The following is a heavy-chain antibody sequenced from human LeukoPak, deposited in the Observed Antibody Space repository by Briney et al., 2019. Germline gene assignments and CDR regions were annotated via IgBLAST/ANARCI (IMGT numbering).Heavy chain of an antibody. V-gene: IGHV4-38-2*02. J-gene: IGHJ4*02. D-gene: IGHD5-12*01. CDR1: GYSISSGYY. CDR2: IYHSGST. CDR3: ARDRSGYGN. Sequence: SDTLSLTCAVSGYSISSGYYWGWIRQPPGKGLEWIGSIYHSGSTYYNPSLKSRVTISVDTSKNQFSLKLSSATAADTAVYYCARDRSGYGNWGQGTLVTVSS.